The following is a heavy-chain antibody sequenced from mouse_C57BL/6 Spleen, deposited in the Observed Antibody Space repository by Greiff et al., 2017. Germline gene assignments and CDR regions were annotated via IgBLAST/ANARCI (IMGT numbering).Heavy chain of an antibody. CDR3: ARYYGSSSAWFAY. V-gene: IGHV14-2*01. Sequence: VQLQQSGAELVKPGASVKLSCTASGFNIKDYYMHWVKQRTEQGLEWIGRIDPEDGETKYAPKFQGKATITADTSSNPAYLQLSSLTSEDTAVYYCARYYGSSSAWFAYWGQGTLVTVSA. CDR2: IDPEDGET. CDR1: GFNIKDYY. J-gene: IGHJ3*01. D-gene: IGHD1-1*01.